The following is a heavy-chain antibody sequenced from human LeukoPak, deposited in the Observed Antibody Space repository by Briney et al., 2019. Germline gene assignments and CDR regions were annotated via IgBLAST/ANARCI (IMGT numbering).Heavy chain of an antibody. D-gene: IGHD3-22*01. V-gene: IGHV4-59*01. J-gene: IGHJ4*02. CDR3: ARDSSGYPTY. Sequence: SETLSLTCAVSGGSISSYYWSWVRQPPGKGLEWVGYIYYRGSTNSNHSPKSRVTISVNTSKNHFSLKLSSVTAADTAVYYCARDSSGYPTYWGQGTLVTVSS. CDR1: GGSISSYY. CDR2: IYYRGST.